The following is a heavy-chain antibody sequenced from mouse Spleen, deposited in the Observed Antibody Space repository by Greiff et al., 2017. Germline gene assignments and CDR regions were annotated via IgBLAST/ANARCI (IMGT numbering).Heavy chain of an antibody. J-gene: IGHJ2*01. CDR1: GFTFSSYA. D-gene: IGHD2-1*01. CDR3: ARLLNGNWFDY. CDR2: ISSGGGNT. Sequence: EVKVVESGGGLVKRGGSLKLSCAASGFTFSSYAMSWVRQTPEKRLEWVATISSGGGNTYYPDSVKGRFTISRDNAKNTLYLQMSSLKSEDTAMYYCARLLNGNWFDYWGQGTTLTVSS. V-gene: IGHV5-9*04.